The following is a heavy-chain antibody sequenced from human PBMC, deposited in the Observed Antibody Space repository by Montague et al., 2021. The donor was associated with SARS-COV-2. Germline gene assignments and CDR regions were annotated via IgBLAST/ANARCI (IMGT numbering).Heavy chain of an antibody. CDR1: GFTFSNYG. Sequence: SLRLSCAASGFTFSNYGISWVRQAPGKGLEWVSAISSDSVGSTNYADSVRGRSTISRDNSKNTLYVQMNSLRAEDTAVYYCAKGSSGYPHYFDYWGQGTLVTVSS. J-gene: IGHJ4*02. D-gene: IGHD3-22*01. CDR3: AKGSSGYPHYFDY. V-gene: IGHV3-23*01. CDR2: ISSDSVGST.